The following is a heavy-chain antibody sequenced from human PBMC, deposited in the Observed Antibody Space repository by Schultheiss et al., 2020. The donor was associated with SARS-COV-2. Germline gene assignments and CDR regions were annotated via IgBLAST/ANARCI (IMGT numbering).Heavy chain of an antibody. D-gene: IGHD6-13*01. J-gene: IGHJ6*03. Sequence: SQTLSLTCAVHGGSFSNYHWNWIRQSPGKGLEWIGEIHHSGSTSYNPPLKSRVIISIDTSKNQFSLNLTSLTAADTAVYYCARGPSSWYHYYYYYMDVWGKGTTVTVSS. CDR3: ARGPSSWYHYYYYYMDV. V-gene: IGHV4-34*01. CDR1: GGSFSNYH. CDR2: IHHSGST.